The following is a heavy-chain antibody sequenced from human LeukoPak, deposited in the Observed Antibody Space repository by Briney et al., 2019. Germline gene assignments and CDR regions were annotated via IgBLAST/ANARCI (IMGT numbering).Heavy chain of an antibody. D-gene: IGHD4-17*01. J-gene: IGHJ2*01. Sequence: GGSLRLSCAASGFTFSSFEMNWVRQAPGKGLEWVSYISVSGSTTDYADSVKGRFTISRDNAKNSLYLQMNSLRAEDTAVYYCARGDYGDWYFDLWGRGTLVTVSS. CDR1: GFTFSSFE. CDR3: ARGDYGDWYFDL. CDR2: ISVSGSTT. V-gene: IGHV3-48*03.